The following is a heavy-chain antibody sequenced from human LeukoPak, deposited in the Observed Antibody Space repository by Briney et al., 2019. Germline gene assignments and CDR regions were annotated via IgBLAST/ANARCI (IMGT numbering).Heavy chain of an antibody. D-gene: IGHD4-17*01. Sequence: SETLSLTCTVSGGSISGSYWSWIRQPPGNGLEWIAYMYNSGSTNYNPSLKSRVTISIDTSKNQFSLKLSSLTAADTAIYYCARGIESYGDYGYWGQGTLVTVSS. CDR2: MYNSGST. CDR1: GGSISGSY. V-gene: IGHV4-59*01. CDR3: ARGIESYGDYGY. J-gene: IGHJ4*02.